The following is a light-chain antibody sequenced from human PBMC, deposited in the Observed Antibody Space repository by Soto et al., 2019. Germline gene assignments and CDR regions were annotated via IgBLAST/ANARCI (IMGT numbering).Light chain of an antibody. CDR1: QSVSSSY. V-gene: IGKV3-20*01. J-gene: IGKJ2*01. CDR2: GAS. CDR3: QKYGSSSYT. Sequence: EIVLTQSPGTLSLSPGERATLSCRASQSVSSSYLAWYRQKPGQAPRLLIYGASSRATGIPDRFSGSGSGTDFTLTISRLEPEDFAVYYCQKYGSSSYTFGQGTKLEIK.